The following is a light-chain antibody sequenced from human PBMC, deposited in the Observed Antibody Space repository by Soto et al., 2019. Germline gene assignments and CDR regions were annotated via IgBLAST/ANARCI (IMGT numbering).Light chain of an antibody. CDR3: QQYHSLIT. Sequence: DIQMTQSPSTLSASVGDRVTITCRASQSISSWLAWYQQKPGKAPKVLIYKASSLESGVPSRFSGSGSGTEFTLTISSLQPDEFATYYCQQYHSLITFGQGTKLEI. J-gene: IGKJ2*01. CDR1: QSISSW. V-gene: IGKV1-5*03. CDR2: KAS.